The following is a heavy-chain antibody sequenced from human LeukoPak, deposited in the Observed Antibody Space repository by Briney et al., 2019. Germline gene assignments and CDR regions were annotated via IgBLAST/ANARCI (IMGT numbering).Heavy chain of an antibody. CDR1: GGSFSGYY. CDR2: INHSGST. V-gene: IGHV4-34*01. D-gene: IGHD3-22*01. J-gene: IGHJ6*02. CDR3: ARGNTYYYDSSGYYYRYYYYGMDV. Sequence: SETLSLTCAVYGGSFSGYYWSWIRQPPGKGLEWIGEINHSGSTNYNPSLKSRVTISVDTSKNQFSLKLSSVTAADTAVYYCARGNTYYYDSSGYYYRYYYYGMDVWGQGTTVTVSS.